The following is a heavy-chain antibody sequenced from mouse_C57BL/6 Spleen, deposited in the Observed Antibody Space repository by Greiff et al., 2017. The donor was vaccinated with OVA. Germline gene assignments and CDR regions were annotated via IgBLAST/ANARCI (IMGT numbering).Heavy chain of an antibody. Sequence: EVKLMESGPELVKPGASVKISCKASGYSFTGYYMNWVKQSPEKSLEWIGEINPSTGGTTYNQKFKAKATLTVDKSSSTAYMQLKSLTSEDSAVYYCARSDRGYYFDYWGQGTTLTVSS. CDR3: ARSDRGYYFDY. J-gene: IGHJ2*01. CDR2: INPSTGGT. V-gene: IGHV1-42*01. CDR1: GYSFTGYY.